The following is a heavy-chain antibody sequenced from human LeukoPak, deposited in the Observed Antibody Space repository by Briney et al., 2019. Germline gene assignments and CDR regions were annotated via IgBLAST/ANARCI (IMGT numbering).Heavy chain of an antibody. D-gene: IGHD3-10*01. CDR1: GGSISSSNW. J-gene: IGHJ4*02. CDR2: IYHSGST. V-gene: IGHV4-4*02. CDR3: ARVDTMVRGVIISSGDY. Sequence: PSETLSLTCAVSGGSISSSNWWSWVRQPPGKGLEWIGEIYHSGSTNYNPSLKSRVTISVDKSKNQFSLKLSSVTAADTAVYYCARVDTMVRGVIISSGDYWGQGTLVTVSS.